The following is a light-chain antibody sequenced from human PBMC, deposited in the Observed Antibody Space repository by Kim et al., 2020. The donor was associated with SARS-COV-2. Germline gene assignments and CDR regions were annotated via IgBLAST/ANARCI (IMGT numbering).Light chain of an antibody. CDR3: MQARQTPPT. V-gene: IGKV2-28*01. Sequence: PASISCISSQSLLHSNGYNYLDWYVQKPGQSPQLLIYLTSRRASGVPDRFSGSGSGTGFTLKISRVEAEDVGVYYCMQARQTPPTFGGGTKVDIK. J-gene: IGKJ4*01. CDR1: QSLLHSNGYNY. CDR2: LTS.